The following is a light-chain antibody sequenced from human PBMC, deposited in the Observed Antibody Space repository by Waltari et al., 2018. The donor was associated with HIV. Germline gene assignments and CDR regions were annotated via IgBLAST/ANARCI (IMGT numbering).Light chain of an antibody. CDR2: DAS. V-gene: IGLV2-14*03. CDR3: SSYTSSRTVV. J-gene: IGLJ2*01. Sequence: QSALTQPASVSGSPGQSITLSCTGASSDVGRYNYVSWYQHHPGKAPKLIIYDASNRPSGVSNRFSGSKSGTTASLTISGLQAEDEADYYCSSYTSSRTVVFGGGTKLTVL. CDR1: SSDVGRYNY.